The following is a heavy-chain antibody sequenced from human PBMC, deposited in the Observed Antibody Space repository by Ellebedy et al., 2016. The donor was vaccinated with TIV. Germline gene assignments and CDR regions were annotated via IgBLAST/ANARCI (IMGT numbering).Heavy chain of an antibody. V-gene: IGHV3-23*01. CDR2: VVGSSGST. D-gene: IGHD1-26*01. Sequence: GESLKISCVASGFTFSSYAMNWVRQAPGKGLEWVSTVVGSSGSTSYADSVQGRFTVSRDNPKNTVYLQMNRLRAEDTAVYYCAKDVSVRNTQSFYGMDVWGQGTTVTVSS. CDR1: GFTFSSYA. CDR3: AKDVSVRNTQSFYGMDV. J-gene: IGHJ6*02.